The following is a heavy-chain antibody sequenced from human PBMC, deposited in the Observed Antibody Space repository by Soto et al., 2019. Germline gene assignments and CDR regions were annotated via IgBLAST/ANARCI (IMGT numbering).Heavy chain of an antibody. J-gene: IGHJ4*02. CDR2: ISSSSSYI. V-gene: IGHV3-21*01. Sequence: EVQLVESGGGLVKPGGSLRLSCAASGFTFSSYSMNWVRQAPGKGLEWVSSISSSSSYIYYADSVKGRFTISRDNAKNSLYLQMNSLRAGDTAVYYCARDQTGYSSGWSLDYWGQGTLVTVSS. CDR3: ARDQTGYSSGWSLDY. D-gene: IGHD6-19*01. CDR1: GFTFSSYS.